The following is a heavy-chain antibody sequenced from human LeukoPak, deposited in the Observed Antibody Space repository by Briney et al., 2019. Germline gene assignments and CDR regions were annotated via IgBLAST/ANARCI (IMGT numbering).Heavy chain of an antibody. V-gene: IGHV1-46*01. CDR1: GYSFSSYH. CDR2: IHSSGDTA. CDR3: AKVIIAGHDVWRGPYYFAC. J-gene: IGHJ4*01. D-gene: IGHD3-3*01. Sequence: ALVKVSCKASGYSFSSYHIHWVSQSPGQGLEWMGIIHSSGDTAKYAQKFQGRVTRTRDTYTTTTYVGLRSRTSEDRAVVHVAKVIIAGHDVWRGPYYFACWGDGNLVTVSS.